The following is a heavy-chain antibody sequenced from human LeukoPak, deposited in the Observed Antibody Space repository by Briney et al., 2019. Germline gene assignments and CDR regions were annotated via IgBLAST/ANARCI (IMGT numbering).Heavy chain of an antibody. CDR1: GFSLSSKY. Sequence: GGSLRLSCAASGFSLSSKYMSWVRPPAGKGLEWVSVIYSGGTTFYADSVKGRFTISRDNSKNTLYLQMNSLRPDDTAVYYCTKLKGWYGDGYFDSWGPGTLVTVSS. CDR3: TKLKGWYGDGYFDS. CDR2: IYSGGTT. V-gene: IGHV3-53*01. D-gene: IGHD6-19*01. J-gene: IGHJ4*02.